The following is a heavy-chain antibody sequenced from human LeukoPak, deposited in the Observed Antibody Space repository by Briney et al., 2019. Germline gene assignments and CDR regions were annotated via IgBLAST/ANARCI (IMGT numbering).Heavy chain of an antibody. Sequence: PSETLSLTCTVSGGSTSRHYWNWIRQPPGKGLEWIGYISYSGSTNYNPSLKSRATISVDTSKNQFSLKLTSVTAADTAVYYCARDGRWCSSTSCRPEYYYYYYYMDVWGKGTTVTVSS. V-gene: IGHV4-59*11. D-gene: IGHD2-2*01. CDR2: ISYSGST. CDR3: ARDGRWCSSTSCRPEYYYYYYYMDV. J-gene: IGHJ6*03. CDR1: GGSTSRHY.